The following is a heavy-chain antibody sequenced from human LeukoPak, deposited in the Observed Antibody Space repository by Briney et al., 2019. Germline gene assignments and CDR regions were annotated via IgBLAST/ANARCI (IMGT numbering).Heavy chain of an antibody. V-gene: IGHV1-18*01. D-gene: IGHD5-24*01. Sequence: ASVKVSCKASGYTFTSYGISWVRQAPGQGLEWMGWVSAYNGNTDYAQKFQGRVTMTTDTSTSTAYMELRSLRSDDTAVYYCARDGGSDGYNYEDAFDIWGQGTMVTVSS. CDR3: ARDGGSDGYNYEDAFDI. CDR1: GYTFTSYG. J-gene: IGHJ3*02. CDR2: VSAYNGNT.